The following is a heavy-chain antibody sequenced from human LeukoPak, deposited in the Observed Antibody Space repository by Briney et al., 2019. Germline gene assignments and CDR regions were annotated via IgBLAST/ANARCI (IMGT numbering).Heavy chain of an antibody. J-gene: IGHJ3*02. D-gene: IGHD3-3*01. CDR1: GGSISSYY. CDR3: ARDDGRYYDFWSGYLPNAFDI. Sequence: PSETLSLTCTVSGGSISSYYWSWIWQPPGKGLEWIGYIYYSGSTNYNPSLKSRVTISVDTSKNQFSLKLSSVTAADTAVYYCARDDGRYYDFWSGYLPNAFDIWGQGTMVTVSS. V-gene: IGHV4-59*01. CDR2: IYYSGST.